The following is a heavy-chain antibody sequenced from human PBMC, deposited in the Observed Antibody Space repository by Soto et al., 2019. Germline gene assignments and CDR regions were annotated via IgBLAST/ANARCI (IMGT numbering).Heavy chain of an antibody. CDR1: GFTFSSYA. D-gene: IGHD3-16*01. CDR3: ATQIMFGGPGAFDI. Sequence: GWARRLSCAASGFTFSSYAMSWVRQAPGKGLEWVSAISGSGGSTYYADSVKGRFTISRDNSKNTLYLQMNSLRAEDTAVYYCATQIMFGGPGAFDIWGQGTMVT. V-gene: IGHV3-23*01. CDR2: ISGSGGST. J-gene: IGHJ3*02.